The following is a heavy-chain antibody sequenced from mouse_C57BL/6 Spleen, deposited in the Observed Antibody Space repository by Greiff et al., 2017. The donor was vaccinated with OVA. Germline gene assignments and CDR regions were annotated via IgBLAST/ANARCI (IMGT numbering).Heavy chain of an antibody. CDR1: GFTFSSYG. D-gene: IGHD2-4*01. Sequence: EVKLQESGGDLVKPGGSLKLSCAASGFTFSSYGMSWVRQTPDKRLEWVATISSGGSYTYYPDSVKGRFTISRDNAKNTLYLQMSSLKSEDTAMYYCARHEDYPWYFDVWGTGTTVTVSS. CDR2: ISSGGSYT. V-gene: IGHV5-6*01. J-gene: IGHJ1*03. CDR3: ARHEDYPWYFDV.